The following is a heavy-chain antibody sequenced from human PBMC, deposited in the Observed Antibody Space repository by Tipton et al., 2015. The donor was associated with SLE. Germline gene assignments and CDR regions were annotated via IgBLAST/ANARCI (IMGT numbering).Heavy chain of an antibody. Sequence: TLSLTCKVSGGSISRYYWSRIRQPPGKGLDWIGEINHSGSTNYNPSLKSRVTISVDTSKNQFSLKLSSVTAADTAVYYCARRCQYQLLRWGQGTLVTVSS. CDR2: INHSGST. CDR3: ARRCQYQLLR. V-gene: IGHV4-34*01. D-gene: IGHD2-2*01. J-gene: IGHJ4*02. CDR1: GGSISRYY.